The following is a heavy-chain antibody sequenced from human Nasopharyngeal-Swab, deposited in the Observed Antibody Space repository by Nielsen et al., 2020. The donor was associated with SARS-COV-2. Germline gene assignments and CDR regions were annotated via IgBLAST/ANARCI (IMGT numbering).Heavy chain of an antibody. CDR2: TDATGGTA. D-gene: IGHD3-10*01. Sequence: GESLKISCAASGFTFRNYAMAWIRQTPEKGLEWVSGTDATGGTAWYTHSVRGRFIISRDNSKNTLYLQMNSLRAEDTAVYYCAKVGSGGWFGELLLFDYWGQGTLVTVSS. CDR3: AKVGSGGWFGELLLFDY. V-gene: IGHV3-23*01. J-gene: IGHJ4*02. CDR1: GFTFRNYA.